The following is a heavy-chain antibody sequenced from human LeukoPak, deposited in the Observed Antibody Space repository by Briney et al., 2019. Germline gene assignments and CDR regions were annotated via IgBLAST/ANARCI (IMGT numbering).Heavy chain of an antibody. J-gene: IGHJ4*02. V-gene: IGHV1-2*06. CDR2: INPNSGGT. CDR3: ARVRGDGYNFKYYFDY. CDR1: GYTFTGYY. D-gene: IGHD5-24*01. Sequence: AAVKVSRKASGYTFTGYYMHWVRQAPGQGLEWMGRINPNSGGTNYAQKFQGRVTMTRDTSISTAYMELSRLRSDDTAVYYCARVRGDGYNFKYYFDYWGQGTLVTVSS.